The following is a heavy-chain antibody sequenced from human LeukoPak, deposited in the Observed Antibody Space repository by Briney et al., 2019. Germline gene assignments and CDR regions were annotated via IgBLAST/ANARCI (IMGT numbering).Heavy chain of an antibody. J-gene: IGHJ3*02. CDR2: IWYDGSNK. CDR1: GYTFTSYY. V-gene: IGHV3-33*01. D-gene: IGHD1-14*01. Sequence: SCKASGYTFTSYYMHWVRQAPGKGLEWVAVIWYDGSNKYYADSVKGRFTVSRDNSKNTLYLQMNSLRAEDTAVYYCARAPYRTDAFDIWGQGTMATVSS. CDR3: ARAPYRTDAFDI.